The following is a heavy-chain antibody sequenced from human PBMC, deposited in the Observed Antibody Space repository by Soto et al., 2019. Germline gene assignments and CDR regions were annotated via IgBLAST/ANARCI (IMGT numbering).Heavy chain of an antibody. J-gene: IGHJ4*02. CDR3: ARDKRDLRFLEWSYYFDY. CDR1: GFNFSTYS. V-gene: IGHV3-30*03. CDR2: ISYDGSNK. D-gene: IGHD3-3*01. Sequence: PGGSLRLSCAASGFNFSTYSMNWVRQAPGKGLEWVAVISYDGSNKYYADSVKGRFTISRDNSKNTLYLQMNSLRAEDTAVYYCARDKRDLRFLEWSYYFDYWGQRTLVTVSS.